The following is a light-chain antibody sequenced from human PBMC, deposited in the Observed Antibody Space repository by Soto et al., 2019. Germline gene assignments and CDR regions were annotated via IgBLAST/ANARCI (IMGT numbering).Light chain of an antibody. CDR2: DAS. CDR1: QSVRTV. J-gene: IGKJ5*01. CDR3: QQRTDWPTIT. Sequence: EIVLTQSPATLSLSPGERATLSCGAIQSVRTVLAWYQQKPGQAPRLLIYDASTRATGIPARFSGSGSGTDFTLTISNLESEDFGVYYCQQRTDWPTITFGQGTRLDIK. V-gene: IGKV3-11*01.